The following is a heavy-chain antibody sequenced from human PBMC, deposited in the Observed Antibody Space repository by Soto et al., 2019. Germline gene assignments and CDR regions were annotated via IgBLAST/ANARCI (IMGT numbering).Heavy chain of an antibody. D-gene: IGHD3-10*01. CDR2: VYYLGST. CDR1: GGSMSEYF. V-gene: IGHV4-59*01. CDR3: ARDGYDGSGSPYPAY. J-gene: IGHJ4*02. Sequence: NPSETLSLTCTVSGGSMSEYFWSWIRQFPGKGLEWIGYVYYLGSTDYNPSLKSRVTISVDTSKRQFSLKLSSVTVADTAVYYCARDGYDGSGSPYPAYWGPGAQVTVSS.